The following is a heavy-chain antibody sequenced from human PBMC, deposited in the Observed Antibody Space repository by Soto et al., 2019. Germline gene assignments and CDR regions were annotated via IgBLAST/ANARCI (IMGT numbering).Heavy chain of an antibody. Sequence: SESLSRTCTVSGGSIRGYYWSWMRQPPGKGLEWIGYMYKTGSTVYNPSFKSRVTISVDTSKNQFSLKLNSVTAADTAVYYCARDLWGYCGTDCYPLDVWGQGTTVTAS. D-gene: IGHD2-21*02. V-gene: IGHV4-59*01. CDR2: MYKTGST. CDR3: ARDLWGYCGTDCYPLDV. CDR1: GGSIRGYY. J-gene: IGHJ6*02.